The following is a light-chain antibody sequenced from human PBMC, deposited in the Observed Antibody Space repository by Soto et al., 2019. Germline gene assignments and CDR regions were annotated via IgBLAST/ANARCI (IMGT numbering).Light chain of an antibody. V-gene: IGKV3-20*01. CDR1: QSVTSSY. CDR3: QQYASSPLT. Sequence: EIVLTQSPGTLSLSPGERATLSCRASQSVTSSYLAWYQQKPGQAPRLLIYGASNRATGIPDRFSGSGSGTDFTLTISRLEPEDFAVYYCQQYASSPLTFGPGTKVD. CDR2: GAS. J-gene: IGKJ3*01.